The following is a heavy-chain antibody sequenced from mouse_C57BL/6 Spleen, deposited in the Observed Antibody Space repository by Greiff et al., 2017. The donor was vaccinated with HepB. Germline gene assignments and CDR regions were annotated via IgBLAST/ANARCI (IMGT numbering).Heavy chain of an antibody. Sequence: EVQRVESGGGLVQPGGSMKLSCAASGFTFSDAWMDWVRQSPEKGLEWVAEIRNKANNHATYYAESVKGMFTISRDDSKSSVYLQMNSLRAEDTGIYYCTRAFYWYFDVWGTGTTVTVSS. CDR1: GFTFSDAW. CDR2: IRNKANNHAT. CDR3: TRAFYWYFDV. J-gene: IGHJ1*03. V-gene: IGHV6-6*01.